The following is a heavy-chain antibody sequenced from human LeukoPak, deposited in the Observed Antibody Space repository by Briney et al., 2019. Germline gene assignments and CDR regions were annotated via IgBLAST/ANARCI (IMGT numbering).Heavy chain of an antibody. J-gene: IGHJ5*02. Sequence: ASVTDSCKASQYTFTDYYIHWVRQAPGQGLEWMGCMNSKTGGTNSAQMLQDRVTLTRDTSINTAFMEVKRLSTADTAVYYCARWVGTSWFYPWGQGNPVTVSS. V-gene: IGHV1-2*02. CDR1: QYTFTDYY. CDR2: MNSKTGGT. D-gene: IGHD2-15*01. CDR3: ARWVGTSWFYP.